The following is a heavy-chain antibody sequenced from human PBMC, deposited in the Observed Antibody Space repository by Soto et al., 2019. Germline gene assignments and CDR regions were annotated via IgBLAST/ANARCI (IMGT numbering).Heavy chain of an antibody. J-gene: IGHJ6*02. Sequence: GGSLRLSCAATGFTFSVYAMTWVRQAPGKRLEWVSAVTANGGSTYSADSVKGRFTISRDNSKNTLFLQMNSLRAEDTAVYYCASLGVGDWANYYYYYGMDVWGQGXTVTVYS. CDR2: VTANGGST. V-gene: IGHV3-23*01. CDR3: ASLGVGDWANYYYYYGMDV. CDR1: GFTFSVYA. D-gene: IGHD2-21*02.